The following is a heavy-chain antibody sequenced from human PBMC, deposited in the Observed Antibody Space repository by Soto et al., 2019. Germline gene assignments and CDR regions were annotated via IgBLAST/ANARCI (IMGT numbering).Heavy chain of an antibody. V-gene: IGHV5-51*01. Sequence: GESLKISCKGSGDSFTSYWIGWVRQIPGKGLEWMGIIYPGDSDTRYSPSFQGQVTISADKSISTAYLQWSSLKASDTAMYYCARVSYYYGSGSPKNWFDPWGQGTLVTVSS. CDR2: IYPGDSDT. J-gene: IGHJ5*02. CDR1: GDSFTSYW. D-gene: IGHD3-10*01. CDR3: ARVSYYYGSGSPKNWFDP.